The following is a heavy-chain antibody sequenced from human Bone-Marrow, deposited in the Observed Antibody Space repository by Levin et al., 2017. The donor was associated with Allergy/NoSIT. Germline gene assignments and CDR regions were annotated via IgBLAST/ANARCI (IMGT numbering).Heavy chain of an antibody. CDR1: GGSISSGGYH. CDR2: IYYSGSS. D-gene: IGHD5-24*01. CDR3: AREDGSSFDS. V-gene: IGHV4-31*03. J-gene: IGHJ4*01. Sequence: SETLSLTCTVSGGSISSGGYHWSWIRQHAGKGLEWIGYIYYSGSSYYNPSLKSRAMKSLDTSKNQFSLKVTSATAADAAVYYCAREDGSSFDSWGHGTLVTVSS.